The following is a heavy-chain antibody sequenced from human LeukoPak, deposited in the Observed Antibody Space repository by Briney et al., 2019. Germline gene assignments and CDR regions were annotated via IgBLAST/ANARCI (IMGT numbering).Heavy chain of an antibody. D-gene: IGHD3-3*01. V-gene: IGHV3-30*02. J-gene: IGHJ3*02. Sequence: GGSLRLSCAASGFTFSTYGMHWVRQAPGKGLEWVAFIRYDGNNKYYADSVKGRFTISRDNSKNTLYLQMNGLRAEDTAVYYCGKVYYDFWSGPSLGAFDIWGQGTILTVSS. CDR3: GKVYYDFWSGPSLGAFDI. CDR1: GFTFSTYG. CDR2: IRYDGNNK.